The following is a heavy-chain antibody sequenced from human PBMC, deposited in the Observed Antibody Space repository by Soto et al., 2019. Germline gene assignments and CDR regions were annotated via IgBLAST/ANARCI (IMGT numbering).Heavy chain of an antibody. J-gene: IGHJ4*02. D-gene: IGHD6-13*01. CDR1: GGPISSYD. CDR3: ARVRIAAAGTVFDY. V-gene: IGHV4-59*01. CDR2: IYYSGST. Sequence: SETLSLTCTVSGGPISSYDGSWIRQPPGKGLEWIGYIYYSGSTNYNPSLKSRVTISVDTSKNQFSLKLSSVTAADTAVYYCARVRIAAAGTVFDYWGQGTLVTVSS.